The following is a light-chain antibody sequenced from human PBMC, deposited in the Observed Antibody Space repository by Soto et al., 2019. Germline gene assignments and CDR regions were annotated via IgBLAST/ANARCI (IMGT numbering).Light chain of an antibody. J-gene: IGKJ1*01. CDR1: QSISGS. CDR2: EAS. Sequence: DIQMTQSPSTLSASVGDRVTITCRASQSISGSLAWYQQKPGKAPKLLIYEASNLKSGVPSRFSGSGSGTENNLTISSLQPDDSESYYCQQYNGYWTFGQGTRVDIK. CDR3: QQYNGYWT. V-gene: IGKV1-5*03.